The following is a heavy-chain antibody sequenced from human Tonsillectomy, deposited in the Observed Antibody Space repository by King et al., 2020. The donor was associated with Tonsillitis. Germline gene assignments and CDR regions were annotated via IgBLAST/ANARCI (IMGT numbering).Heavy chain of an antibody. J-gene: IGHJ4*02. CDR2: IKSKEDGGAI. CDR3: LIIFESRGPL. V-gene: IGHV3-15*07. CDR1: GFIFSSAW. D-gene: IGHD2-15*01. Sequence: VQLVESGGGLVKPGGSLRLSCAASGFIFSSAWLNWVRQAPGKGLEWVGRIKSKEDGGAIDYAAPVKDRFNISRDDSKDTLLLQMNSLRTEDTAVYYCLIIFESRGPLWGQGTLVTVSS.